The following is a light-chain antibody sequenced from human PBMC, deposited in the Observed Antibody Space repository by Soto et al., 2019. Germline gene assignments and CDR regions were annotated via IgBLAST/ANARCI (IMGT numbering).Light chain of an antibody. CDR2: WAS. Sequence: DIIMTQSPDSQAVSLGERATINCKSSDSVLSISDNKSYLAWYQQKPGRPPRLLFYWASTRGSGVPDRFSGSGSGTDFTLTIRSLQAEDVAVYYCQQYYDPPVTFGQGTKVEVK. CDR1: DSVLSISDNKSY. J-gene: IGKJ1*01. V-gene: IGKV4-1*01. CDR3: QQYYDPPVT.